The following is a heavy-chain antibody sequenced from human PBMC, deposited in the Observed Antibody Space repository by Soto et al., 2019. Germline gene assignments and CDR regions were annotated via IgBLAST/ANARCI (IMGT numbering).Heavy chain of an antibody. Sequence: QVQLQESGPGLVQPSQTLTLTCTVSAGSIISEGHYWTWIRQRPGKDLEWIGDIYYSGTADYNPSLQRRVTISIDTSKHQFPRKLTSVTAADTAVYYCAREVAVGRPSFDRWGQGTLVTVSS. CDR2: IYYSGTA. V-gene: IGHV4-31*03. D-gene: IGHD2-15*01. CDR1: AGSIISEGHY. J-gene: IGHJ5*02. CDR3: AREVAVGRPSFDR.